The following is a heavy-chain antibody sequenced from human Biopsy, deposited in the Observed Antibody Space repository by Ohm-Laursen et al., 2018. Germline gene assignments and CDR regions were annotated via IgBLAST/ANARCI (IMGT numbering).Heavy chain of an antibody. Sequence: EASVKVSCNVIGGTFSASGISWVRLAPGHGLEFVGGIIPIFQTTHYAQSFQGRVTIVADKSTSTAYMELSSLRSDDTAIYYCATVRGLVWFGELIAWGQGTLVTVSS. V-gene: IGHV1-69*06. D-gene: IGHD3-10*01. CDR1: GGTFSASG. CDR3: ATVRGLVWFGELIA. J-gene: IGHJ5*02. CDR2: IIPIFQTT.